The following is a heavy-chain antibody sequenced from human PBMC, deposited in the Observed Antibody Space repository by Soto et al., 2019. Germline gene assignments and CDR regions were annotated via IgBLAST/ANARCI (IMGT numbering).Heavy chain of an antibody. Sequence: GGSLRLSCAASGFTFRSYGMMWVPQSPGKXLEWVSAISQSAGGNTYYADSVKGRFTISRDDSKNTLYLQMDSLRPEDTAVYYCAKDQYCSSTSCSPNTDFDYWGQGTLVTVSS. CDR3: AKDQYCSSTSCSPNTDFDY. J-gene: IGHJ4*02. CDR2: ISQSAGGNT. CDR1: GFTFRSYG. V-gene: IGHV3-23*01. D-gene: IGHD2-2*01.